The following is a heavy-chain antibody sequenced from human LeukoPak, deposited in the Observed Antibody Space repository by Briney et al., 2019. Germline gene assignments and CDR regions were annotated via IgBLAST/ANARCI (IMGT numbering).Heavy chain of an antibody. Sequence: SVKVSCKASGGTFSSYAISWVRQAPGQGLEWMGGIIPIFGTANYAQKFQGRVTITADESTSTAYMELSSLRSEDTAVYYCASVYCSSTSCYSRFDYWGQGTLVTVSS. J-gene: IGHJ4*02. V-gene: IGHV1-69*13. CDR1: GGTFSSYA. CDR2: IIPIFGTA. CDR3: ASVYCSSTSCYSRFDY. D-gene: IGHD2-2*02.